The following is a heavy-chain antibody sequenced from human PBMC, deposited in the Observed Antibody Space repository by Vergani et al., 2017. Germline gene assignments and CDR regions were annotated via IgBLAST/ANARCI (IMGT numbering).Heavy chain of an antibody. Sequence: EVQLVESGGGLVKPGGSLRLSCAASGFTFSSYSMNWVRQAPGKGLEWVSSISSSSSYIYYADSVKGRFTISRDNAKNSLYLQMNSLRAEDTTVYYCARESSRWPDYYYYGMDVWGQGTTVTVSS. D-gene: IGHD6-13*01. CDR1: GFTFSSYS. V-gene: IGHV3-21*01. CDR3: ARESSRWPDYYYYGMDV. J-gene: IGHJ6*02. CDR2: ISSSSSYI.